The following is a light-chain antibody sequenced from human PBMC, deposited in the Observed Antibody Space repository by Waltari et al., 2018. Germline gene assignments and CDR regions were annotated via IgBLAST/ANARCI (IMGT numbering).Light chain of an antibody. J-gene: IGKJ2*01. CDR3: MEPLQTRT. V-gene: IGKV2-28*01. CDR1: QSLLHSNGYNY. Sequence: DIVMTQSPLSLPVTPGEPASLSCRSSQSLLHSNGYNYLDWYLPKPGHSPQLLIYLGSDRASGVPDRFSGSGSGTDFTLRIIRVEAVDVGFYYCMEPLQTRTFGQGTKLEIK. CDR2: LGS.